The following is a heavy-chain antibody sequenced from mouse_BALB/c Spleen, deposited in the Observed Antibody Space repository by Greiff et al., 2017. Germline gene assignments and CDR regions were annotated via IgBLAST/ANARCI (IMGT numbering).Heavy chain of an antibody. CDR3: ARRYDVPYAMDY. V-gene: IGHV5-4*02. Sequence: EVKLMESGGGLVKPGGSLKLSCAASGFTFSDYYMYWVRQTPEKRLEWVATISDGGSYTYYPDSVKGRFTISRDNAKNNLYLQMSSLKSEDTAMYYCARRYDVPYAMDYWGQGTSVTVSS. J-gene: IGHJ4*01. D-gene: IGHD2-14*01. CDR1: GFTFSDYY. CDR2: ISDGGSYT.